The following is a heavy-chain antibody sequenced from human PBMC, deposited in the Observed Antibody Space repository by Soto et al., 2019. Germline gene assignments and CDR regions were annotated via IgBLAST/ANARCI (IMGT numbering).Heavy chain of an antibody. CDR3: ARGALGFDP. V-gene: IGHV3-13*04. CDR1: GFTFSSYD. J-gene: IGHJ5*02. CDR2: IGTAGDT. Sequence: EVQLVESGGGLVQPGGSLRLSCAASGFTFSSYDIHWVRQATGKGLEWVSGIGTAGDTYYAGSVKGRFTISRENAKNSLYLHMNSLRAGDTAVYYCARGALGFDPWGQGTLVAVSS. D-gene: IGHD6-6*01.